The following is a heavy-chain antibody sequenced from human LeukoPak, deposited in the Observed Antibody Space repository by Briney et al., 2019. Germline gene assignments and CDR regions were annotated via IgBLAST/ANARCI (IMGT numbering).Heavy chain of an antibody. J-gene: IGHJ4*02. CDR2: ISSSGSTI. Sequence: GGSLRLSCAASGFTFSSYEMNWVRQAPGKGLEWVSYISSSGSTIYYADSVKGRFTISRDNAKNSLYLQMNSLRAEDTAVYYCARVLHKRNYDSSDYYGYWGQGTLVTVSS. D-gene: IGHD3-22*01. CDR1: GFTFSSYE. V-gene: IGHV3-48*03. CDR3: ARVLHKRNYDSSDYYGY.